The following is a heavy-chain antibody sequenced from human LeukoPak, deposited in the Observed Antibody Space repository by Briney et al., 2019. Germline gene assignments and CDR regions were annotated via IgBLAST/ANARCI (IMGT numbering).Heavy chain of an antibody. J-gene: IGHJ4*02. CDR2: ISSSGSTI. Sequence: GGSLRLSCAASGFTFSSYEMNWVRQAPGKGLEWVSYISSSGSTIYYADSVKGRFTISRDNAKNSLYLQMNSLRAEDTAVYYCARVLHKRNYDSSDYYGYWGQGTLVTVSS. D-gene: IGHD3-22*01. CDR1: GFTFSSYE. V-gene: IGHV3-48*03. CDR3: ARVLHKRNYDSSDYYGY.